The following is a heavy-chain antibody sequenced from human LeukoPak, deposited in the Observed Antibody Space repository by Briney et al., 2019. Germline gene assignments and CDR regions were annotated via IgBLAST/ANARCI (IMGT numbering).Heavy chain of an antibody. Sequence: PGGSLRLSCAASGFTFSSYEMNWVRQAPGKGLEWVSYISSSGSTIYYADSVKGRFTISRDNSKNTLYLQMNSLRAEDTAVYYCAKPSAYLCGGDCYSGWGQGTLVTVSS. CDR2: ISSSGSTI. J-gene: IGHJ4*02. D-gene: IGHD2-21*02. CDR1: GFTFSSYE. CDR3: AKPSAYLCGGDCYSG. V-gene: IGHV3-48*03.